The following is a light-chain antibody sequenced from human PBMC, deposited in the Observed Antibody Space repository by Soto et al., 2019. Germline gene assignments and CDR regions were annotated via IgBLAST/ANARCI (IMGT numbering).Light chain of an antibody. CDR1: SSDIGKYNY. J-gene: IGLJ1*01. CDR3: SSYTSTSSYV. Sequence: QSVLTQPASVSGSPGQSITISCTGTSSDIGKYNYVSWYQQHPGKAPKIIISEVIKRPSGVSNRFAGSKSGNTASLTISGLQAEDEADYYCSSYTSTSSYVFGGGTKVTVL. V-gene: IGLV2-14*01. CDR2: EVI.